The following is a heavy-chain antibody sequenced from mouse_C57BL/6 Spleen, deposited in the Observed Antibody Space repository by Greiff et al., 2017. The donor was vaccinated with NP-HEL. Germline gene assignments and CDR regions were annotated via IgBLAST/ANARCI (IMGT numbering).Heavy chain of an antibody. CDR1: GFTFSDAW. Sequence: EVKVEESGGGLVQPGGSMKLSRAASGFTFSDAWMDWVRQSPEKGLEWVAEIRNKANNHATYYAESVKGRFTISRDDSKSSVYLQMNSLRAEDTGIYYCTRDEGDYWGQGTSVTVSS. J-gene: IGHJ4*01. CDR2: IRNKANNHAT. CDR3: TRDEGDY. V-gene: IGHV6-6*01.